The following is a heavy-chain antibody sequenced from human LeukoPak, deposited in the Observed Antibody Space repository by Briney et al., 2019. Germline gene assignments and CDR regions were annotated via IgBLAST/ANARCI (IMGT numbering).Heavy chain of an antibody. V-gene: IGHV3-30*04. CDR1: GFTFSSYA. CDR2: ISYDGSSK. CDR3: ARAVAGTRNALDI. Sequence: GGSLRLSCAASGFTFSSYAMHWVRQAPGKGLQWVAIISYDGSSKYYADSVKGRFTISRDNAKSTLYLQMNTMRAEDTAVYYCARAVAGTRNALDIWGQGTMVTVSS. J-gene: IGHJ3*02. D-gene: IGHD6-19*01.